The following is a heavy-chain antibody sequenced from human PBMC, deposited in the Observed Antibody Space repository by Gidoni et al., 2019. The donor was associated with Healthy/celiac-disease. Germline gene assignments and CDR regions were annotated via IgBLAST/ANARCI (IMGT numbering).Heavy chain of an antibody. V-gene: IGHV3-9*01. J-gene: IGHJ4*02. CDR3: AKDEGSSWYRGIDY. CDR2: IRWNSGSV. CDR1: GFTFDDYA. D-gene: IGHD6-13*01. Sequence: EVQLVESGGGLVQPGRSLRLSCSASGFTFDDYAMDWVRQAPGKGLEGVSGIRWNSGSVGYADSVKGRFTISRDNAKDSLYLQMNNLGTEDTALYYCAKDEGSSWYRGIDYWGQGTLVTVSS.